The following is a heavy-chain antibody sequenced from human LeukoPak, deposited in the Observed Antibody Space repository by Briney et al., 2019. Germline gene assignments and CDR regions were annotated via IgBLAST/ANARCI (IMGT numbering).Heavy chain of an antibody. CDR1: GGSISSXY. D-gene: IGHD6-13*01. CDR2: IYYSGST. Sequence: SETLSLTCTVSGGSISSXYWSWIRQPPGXXXEWIGYIYYSGSTNXNPSLKSRVTISVDTSKNQFSLKLSSVSAADTAVYYCARDLGSSWFDYWGQGTLVTVSS. CDR3: ARDLGSSWFDY. J-gene: IGHJ4*02. V-gene: IGHV4-59*01.